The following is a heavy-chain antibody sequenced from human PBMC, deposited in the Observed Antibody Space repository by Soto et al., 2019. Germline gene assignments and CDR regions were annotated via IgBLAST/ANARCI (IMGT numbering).Heavy chain of an antibody. D-gene: IGHD3-3*01. J-gene: IGHJ3*02. Sequence: SVKVSCKASGFTFTSSAMQWVRQARGQRLEWIGWIVVGSGNTNYAQKFQERVTITRDMSTSTAYMELSSLRSEDTAVYYCAKDSFSRNGIHDPFDIWGQGTMVTVS. V-gene: IGHV1-58*02. CDR1: GFTFTSSA. CDR3: AKDSFSRNGIHDPFDI. CDR2: IVVGSGNT.